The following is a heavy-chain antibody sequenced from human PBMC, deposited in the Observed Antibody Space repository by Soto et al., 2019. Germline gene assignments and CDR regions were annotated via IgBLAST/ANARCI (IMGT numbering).Heavy chain of an antibody. V-gene: IGHV3-23*01. CDR2: ISGSGGST. CDR1: GFTFSSYA. Sequence: GGSLRLSCAASGFTFSSYAMSWVRQAPGKGLEWVSAISGSGGSTYYADSVKGRFTISRDNSKNTLYLQMNSLRAEDTAVYYCAKSGRDIVVVVAATGSPFDYWGQGTLVTVSS. D-gene: IGHD2-15*01. CDR3: AKSGRDIVVVVAATGSPFDY. J-gene: IGHJ4*02.